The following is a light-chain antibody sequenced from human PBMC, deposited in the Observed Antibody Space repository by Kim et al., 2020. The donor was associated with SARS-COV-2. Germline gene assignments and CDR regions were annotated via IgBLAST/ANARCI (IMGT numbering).Light chain of an antibody. CDR3: QSYNSF. V-gene: IGKV1-5*03. J-gene: IGKJ1*01. CDR1: QNIGDS. CDR2: KAS. Sequence: ALSASVGDGVTITCRASQNIGDSLAWYQQKPGRPPKLFVYKASSLESGVPSRFSGSGSGTEFTLTISSLQPDDFATYFCQSYNSFFGQGTKVDIK.